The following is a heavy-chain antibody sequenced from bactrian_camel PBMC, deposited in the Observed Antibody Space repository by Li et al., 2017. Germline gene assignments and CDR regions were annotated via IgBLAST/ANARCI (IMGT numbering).Heavy chain of an antibody. V-gene: IGHV3S6*01. J-gene: IGHJ4*01. CDR3: TATGSKYGDFCLSQFEDYVD. CDR2: ITFEDKHI. Sequence: VQLVESGGGSVESGGSLRLSCAASGFTFSNYDMNWVRLAPGKGLEWVASITFEDKHIDYADSVKGRFTISRDNAKNMMYLQTNDLKPEDTAMYYCTATGSKYGDFCLSQFEDYVDWGRGTQVTVS. D-gene: IGHD3*01. CDR1: GFTFSNYD.